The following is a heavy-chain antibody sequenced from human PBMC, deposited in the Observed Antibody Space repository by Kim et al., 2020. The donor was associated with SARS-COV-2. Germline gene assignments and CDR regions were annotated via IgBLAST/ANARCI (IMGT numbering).Heavy chain of an antibody. D-gene: IGHD2-8*01. V-gene: IGHV4-31*03. CDR1: GGSISSGGYY. J-gene: IGHJ4*02. CDR3: ARAPLGYCTNGVCHQPSLFDY. CDR2: IYYSGST. Sequence: SETLSLTCTVSGGSISSGGYYWSWIRQHPGKGLEWIGYIYYSGSTYYNPSLKSRVTISVDTSKNQFSLKLSSVTAADTAVYYCARAPLGYCTNGVCHQPSLFDYWGQGTLVTVSS.